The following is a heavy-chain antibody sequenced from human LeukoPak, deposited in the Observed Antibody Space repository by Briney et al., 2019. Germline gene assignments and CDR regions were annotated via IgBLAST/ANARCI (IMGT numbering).Heavy chain of an antibody. CDR1: GGSISSGSYY. D-gene: IGHD3-10*01. J-gene: IGHJ5*02. CDR2: IYTSGST. Sequence: PSETLSLTCTVSGGSISSGSYYWSWIRQPAGKGLEWIGRIYTSGSTDYNPSLKSRVTISVDTSKNQFSLKLSSVTAADTAVYCCARDATYGSVFWFDPWGQGTLVSVSS. V-gene: IGHV4-61*02. CDR3: ARDATYGSVFWFDP.